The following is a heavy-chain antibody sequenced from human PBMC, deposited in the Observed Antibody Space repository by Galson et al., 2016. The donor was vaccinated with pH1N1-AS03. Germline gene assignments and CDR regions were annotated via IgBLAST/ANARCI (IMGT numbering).Heavy chain of an antibody. CDR3: ARDLGYCTTTGCQREWFDL. Sequence: SVKVSCKASGYTFTSYAMHWVRQAPGQRLEWMGWINAGNGNTKYSQKFQDRVTMTTDTTTSTAYMELRSLRSDDTAVYYCARDLGYCTTTGCQREWFDLWGQGTLVTVSS. V-gene: IGHV1-3*01. J-gene: IGHJ5*02. CDR2: INAGNGNT. CDR1: GYTFTSYA. D-gene: IGHD2-2*01.